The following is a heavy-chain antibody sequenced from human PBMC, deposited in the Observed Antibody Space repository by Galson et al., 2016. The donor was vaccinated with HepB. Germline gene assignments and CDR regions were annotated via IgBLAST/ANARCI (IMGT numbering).Heavy chain of an antibody. CDR1: GGSISSTDW. Sequence: SETLSLTCAVSGGSISSTDWWSWVRQPPGKGLEWIGEVYQNGNTNYRPSLKSRVTISVDKSKNQFSLRLSSVTAADTAVYYCARFWNGNYFGYWGQGTLVTVSS. D-gene: IGHD3-3*01. J-gene: IGHJ4*02. CDR3: ARFWNGNYFGY. CDR2: VYQNGNT. V-gene: IGHV4-4*02.